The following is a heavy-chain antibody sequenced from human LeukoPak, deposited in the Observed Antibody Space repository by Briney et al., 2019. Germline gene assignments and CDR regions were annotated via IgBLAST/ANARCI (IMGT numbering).Heavy chain of an antibody. CDR2: ISSSSSTI. V-gene: IGHV3-48*02. CDR1: EFTFTSYE. J-gene: IGHJ5*02. Sequence: GGSLRLSCAASEFTFTSYELNWVRQAPGKGLEWVSYISSSSSTIYYADSVKGRFTISRDNAKNSLYLQMNSLRDEDTAVYYCARGRWFDPWGQGTLVTVSS. CDR3: ARGRWFDP.